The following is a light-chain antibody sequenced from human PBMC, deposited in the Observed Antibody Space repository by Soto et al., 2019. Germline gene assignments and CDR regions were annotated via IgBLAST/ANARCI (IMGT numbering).Light chain of an antibody. CDR1: XXXFGCYHY. CDR2: DVS. Sequence: QSALTQPXAXSGSRGQWITIXXXXXXXXFGCYHYVSWYQQRPGKAPKLMIYDVSNRPSGVSNRFSGSKSGNTASLTISGLQSDDEADYYCSSYTSSSTFYVFGTGTXV. CDR3: SSYTSSSTFYV. J-gene: IGLJ1*01. V-gene: IGLV2-14*01.